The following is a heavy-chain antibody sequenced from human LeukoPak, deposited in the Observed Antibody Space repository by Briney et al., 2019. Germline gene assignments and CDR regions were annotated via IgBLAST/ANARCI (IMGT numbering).Heavy chain of an antibody. CDR1: GFTFSSYA. Sequence: HTGGSLRLSCAASGFTFSSYAMSWVRQAPGKGLEWVSAISGSGGSTYYADSVKGRFTISRDNSKNTLYLQMNSLRAEDTAVYYCAKTYYYDSSGYYYPPEYFQHWGQGTLVTVSS. D-gene: IGHD3-22*01. CDR2: ISGSGGST. V-gene: IGHV3-23*01. J-gene: IGHJ1*01. CDR3: AKTYYYDSSGYYYPPEYFQH.